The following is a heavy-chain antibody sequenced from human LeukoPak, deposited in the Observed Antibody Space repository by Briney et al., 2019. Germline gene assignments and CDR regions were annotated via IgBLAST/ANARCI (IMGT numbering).Heavy chain of an antibody. CDR1: GGSISSGGYY. Sequence: SETLSLTCTVSGGSISSGGYYWSWIRQHPGKGLEWIGYVYYSGSTNYNPSLKSRVTISVDTSKNQFSLKLSSVTAADTAVYYCARTRVGYYDSSGYYPFDYWGQGTLVTVSS. CDR3: ARTRVGYYDSSGYYPFDY. D-gene: IGHD3-22*01. V-gene: IGHV4-61*08. J-gene: IGHJ4*02. CDR2: VYYSGST.